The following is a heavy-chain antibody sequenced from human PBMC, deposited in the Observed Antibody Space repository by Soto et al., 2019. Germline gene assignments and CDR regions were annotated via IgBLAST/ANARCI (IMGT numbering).Heavy chain of an antibody. D-gene: IGHD6-13*01. CDR3: ARSTSSWYDAFDI. V-gene: IGHV1-8*01. Sequence: ASVKVYCQASGSTFTSYDINWVRQATGQGLEWMGWMNPNSGNTGYAQKFQGRVTMTRNTSISTAYMELSSLRSEDTAVYYCARSTSSWYDAFDIWGQGTMVTVSS. CDR2: MNPNSGNT. CDR1: GSTFTSYD. J-gene: IGHJ3*02.